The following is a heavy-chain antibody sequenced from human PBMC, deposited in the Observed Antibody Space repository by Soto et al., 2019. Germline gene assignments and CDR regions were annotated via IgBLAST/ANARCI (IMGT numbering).Heavy chain of an antibody. CDR3: ARVGTDYGDCGYYFDY. CDR1: GGSVSSGSYY. D-gene: IGHD4-17*01. CDR2: IYYSGST. V-gene: IGHV4-61*01. Sequence: QVQLQESGPGLVKPSETLSLTCTVSGGSVSSGSYYWSWIRQPPGKGLEWIGYIYYSGSTNYNPSPKSRVPLSVDPSTTQFSLKLSSVTAADTAVYYCARVGTDYGDCGYYFDYWGQGTLVTVSS. J-gene: IGHJ4*02.